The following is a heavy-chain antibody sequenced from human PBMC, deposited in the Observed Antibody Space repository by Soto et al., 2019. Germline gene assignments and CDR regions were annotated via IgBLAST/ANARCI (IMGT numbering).Heavy chain of an antibody. CDR1: GFTFGSRA. V-gene: IGHV3-23*01. D-gene: IGHD3-10*01. CDR2: ITDTGGDS. CDR3: ASGSKDSYPGSRIFDF. J-gene: IGHJ4*01. Sequence: PGGSLRLSCVASGFTFGSRAMSWVRQAPWEGLEWVSTITDTGGDSKSADSVRGRFAISRDNSRNTLYLQMSSLRAEDSAVYYCASGSKDSYPGSRIFDFWGRGTLVTVSS.